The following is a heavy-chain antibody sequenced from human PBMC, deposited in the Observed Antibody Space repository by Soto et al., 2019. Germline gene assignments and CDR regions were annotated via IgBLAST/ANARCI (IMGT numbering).Heavy chain of an antibody. V-gene: IGHV3-30-3*01. CDR2: ISYDGSNK. J-gene: IGHJ3*02. D-gene: IGHD4-17*01. Sequence: GGSLSLSCAASGFTFSSYAMHWVRQAPGKGLEWVAVISYDGSNKYYADSVKGRFTISRDNSKNTLYLQMNSLRAEDTAVYYCARVRLTTDAFDIWGQGTMVTVSS. CDR1: GFTFSSYA. CDR3: ARVRLTTDAFDI.